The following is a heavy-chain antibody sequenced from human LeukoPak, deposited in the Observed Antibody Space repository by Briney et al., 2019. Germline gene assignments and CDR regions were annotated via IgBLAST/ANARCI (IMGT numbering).Heavy chain of an antibody. Sequence: PSETLSLTCGVSGYSMSSDNYRGWIRPPPGKGLEWIGTISHGGTTYYNPSLKSRVTISIDTSKSQFSLKLTSVSAADTAVYYCAKFGSTSGRGFDPWGQGTLVTVSS. CDR1: GYSMSSDNY. D-gene: IGHD2-2*01. J-gene: IGHJ5*02. CDR2: ISHGGTT. V-gene: IGHV4-38-2*01. CDR3: AKFGSTSGRGFDP.